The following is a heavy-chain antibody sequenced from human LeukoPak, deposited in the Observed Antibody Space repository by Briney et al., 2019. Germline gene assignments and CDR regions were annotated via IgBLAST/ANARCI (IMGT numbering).Heavy chain of an antibody. CDR2: ISYSGST. V-gene: IGHV4-59*08. CDR1: GGSISSDY. J-gene: IGHJ6*02. CDR3: ARHIQGRGMDV. Sequence: SETLSLTCIASGGSISSDYWSWIRQPPGKGLECIGYISYSGSTNCNPSLKSRVTISVDTSKNQFFLKLSSVTAADTAVYYCARHIQGRGMDVWGQGTTVTVSS. D-gene: IGHD5-18*01.